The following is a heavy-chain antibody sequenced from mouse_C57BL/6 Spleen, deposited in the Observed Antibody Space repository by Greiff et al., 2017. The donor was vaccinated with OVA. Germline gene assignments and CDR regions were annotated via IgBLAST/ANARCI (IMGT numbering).Heavy chain of an antibody. CDR2: INPSTGGT. Sequence: EVQLQQSGPELVKPGASVKISCKASGYSFTGYYMHWVKQSSEKSLEWIGEINPSTGGTSYNQKFKGKATLTVDKSSSTAYMQLMSLTSEDAAVYYCARLWEGPGYFDDWGTGTTVTVSS. CDR1: GYSFTGYY. J-gene: IGHJ1*03. V-gene: IGHV1-43*01. D-gene: IGHD3-3*01. CDR3: ARLWEGPGYFDD.